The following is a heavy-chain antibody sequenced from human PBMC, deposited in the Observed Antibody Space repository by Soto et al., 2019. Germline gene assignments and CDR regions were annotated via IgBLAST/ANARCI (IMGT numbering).Heavy chain of an antibody. V-gene: IGHV3-66*01. D-gene: IGHD1-26*01. CDR1: GFTVSTYY. CDR3: ASSGSRPRFDS. J-gene: IGHJ4*02. Sequence: EVQLVESGGGLVQPGGSLRLSCAASGFTVSTYYMSWVRQAPGKGLEWVSLIYNVGSTYYADSVKGRFTISRDTSENTLYLRMNRLRVEDTAVYFCASSGSRPRFDSWGQGALVTVSS. CDR2: IYNVGST.